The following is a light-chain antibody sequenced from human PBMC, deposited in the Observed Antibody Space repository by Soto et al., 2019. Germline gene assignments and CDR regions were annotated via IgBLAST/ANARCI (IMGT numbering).Light chain of an antibody. J-gene: IGKJ1*01. CDR3: QQSYSSPPT. V-gene: IGKV1-39*01. CDR1: QSISSY. Sequence: QMPQSPSSLSASVGDRVTITCRASQSISSYLNWYQQKPGKAPKLLIYAASSLQSGVPSRFSGSRSGPDFTLTISSLQPEDFATYYCQQSYSSPPTFGQGTKV. CDR2: AAS.